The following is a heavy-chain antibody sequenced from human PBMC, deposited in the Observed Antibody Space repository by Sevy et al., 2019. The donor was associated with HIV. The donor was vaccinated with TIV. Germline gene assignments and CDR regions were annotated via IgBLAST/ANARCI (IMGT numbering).Heavy chain of an antibody. CDR2: ISGGDST. CDR1: GFTFRTYA. CDR3: SKWGDHDFWSSYSYFDY. D-gene: IGHD3-3*01. V-gene: IGHV3-23*01. J-gene: IGHJ4*02. Sequence: GGSLRLSCTASGFTFRTYAMSWVRQAPGKGLDWVSGKGLEWVSAISGGDSTDYADSVKGRFSISRDNSKNTVYLQMHSLRAEDTAVYYCSKWGDHDFWSSYSYFDYWGQGALVTVSS.